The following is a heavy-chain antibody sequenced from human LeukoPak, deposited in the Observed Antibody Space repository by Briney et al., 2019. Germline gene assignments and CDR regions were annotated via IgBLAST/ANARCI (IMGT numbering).Heavy chain of an antibody. V-gene: IGHV3-48*04. D-gene: IGHD2-21*02. J-gene: IGHJ4*02. CDR3: ASGLCGIDGCPPEDY. Sequence: PGGSLRLSCAASAFSFSRYSTNWGRHAPGKGLEWRIHISSSGSTTYYADPVKGRFTISRDNTKNSLYLQMDSQRPEETAVYYLASGLCGIDGCPPEDYWGQGTLVTVSS. CDR1: AFSFSRYS. CDR2: ISSSGSTT.